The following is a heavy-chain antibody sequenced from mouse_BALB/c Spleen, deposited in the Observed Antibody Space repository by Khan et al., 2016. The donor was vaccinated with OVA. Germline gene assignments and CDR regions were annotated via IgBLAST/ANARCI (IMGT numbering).Heavy chain of an antibody. V-gene: IGHV4-1*02. D-gene: IGHD1-1*01. CDR2: INPDSSTI. CDR1: GFDFSRYW. Sequence: EVKLLESGGGLVQPGGSLKLSCAASGFDFSRYWMSWVRQAPGKGLEWIGEINPDSSTINYTPSLRDRFIISRDNAKNTLYLQMSKVRSEDTALYYWTRLYYYGTSDYWGQGTTLTVSS. CDR3: TRLYYYGTSDY. J-gene: IGHJ2*01.